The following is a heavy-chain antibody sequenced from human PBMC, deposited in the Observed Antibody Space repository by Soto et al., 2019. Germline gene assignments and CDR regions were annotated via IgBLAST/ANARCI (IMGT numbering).Heavy chain of an antibody. D-gene: IGHD1-26*01. CDR2: INPILSMS. CDR3: ATPYEWGYRAFDY. V-gene: IGHV1-69*02. Sequence: QVQLVQSGAEMKRPGSSVKVSCKASGDTFAFYSINWVRQAPGLGLEWMGRINPILSMSNYAQRFQGRVTMNEDKCTSTAYMVLNSLTSEDTAMYYCATPYEWGYRAFDYWGQGALVTVSS. J-gene: IGHJ4*02. CDR1: GDTFAFYS.